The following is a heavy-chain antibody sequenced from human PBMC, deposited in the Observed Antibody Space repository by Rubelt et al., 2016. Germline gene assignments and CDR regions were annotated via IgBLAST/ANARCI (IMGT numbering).Heavy chain of an antibody. J-gene: IGHJ4*02. CDR1: GGSISSSSYY. CDR2: IYYSGST. CDR3: ARGRFLGWLPPDY. D-gene: IGHD3-3*01. Sequence: QLQLQESGPGLVKPSETLSLTCTVSGGSISSSSYYWGWIRQPPGKGLEWIGSIYYSGSTYYNPSLESRFPISVDTAKDQFALKPSAVAAADTAVYYCARGRFLGWLPPDYWGQGTLVTVSS. V-gene: IGHV4-39*01.